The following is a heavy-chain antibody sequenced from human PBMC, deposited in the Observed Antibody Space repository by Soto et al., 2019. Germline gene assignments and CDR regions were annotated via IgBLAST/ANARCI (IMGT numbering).Heavy chain of an antibody. V-gene: IGHV4-34*01. J-gene: IGHJ6*02. Sequence: LSLTCAVYGGSFSGYYWCWIRQPPGKGLEWIGEINHSGSTNYNPSLKSRVTISVDTSKNQFSLKLSSVTAADTAVYYCARLGYCSGGSCYPTYYYYYGMDVWGQGTTVTVSS. D-gene: IGHD2-15*01. CDR2: INHSGST. CDR1: GGSFSGYY. CDR3: ARLGYCSGGSCYPTYYYYYGMDV.